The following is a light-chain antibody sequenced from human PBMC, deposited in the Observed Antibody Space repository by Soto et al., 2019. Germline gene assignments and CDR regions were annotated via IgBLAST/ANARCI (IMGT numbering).Light chain of an antibody. CDR1: SSDVGGYHY. Sequence: QSALTQPPSASESPGQSVTISCTGTSSDVGGYHYVSWYQHHPGRAPKLLIYGNSNRPSGVPDRFSGSKSGTSASLAITGLQAEDEADYYCQSYDSSLSGWVFGTGTKLTVL. CDR2: GNS. CDR3: QSYDSSLSGWV. V-gene: IGLV2-8*01. J-gene: IGLJ1*01.